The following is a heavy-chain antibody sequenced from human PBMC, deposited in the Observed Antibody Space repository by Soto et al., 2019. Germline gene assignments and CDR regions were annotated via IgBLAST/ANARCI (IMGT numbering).Heavy chain of an antibody. V-gene: IGHV6-1*01. Sequence: QVQLQQSGPGLVKPSQTLSLTCDISGDSVSHESVTWNWIRQSPSRGLEWLGRTYYRSKWYSDYAVSVGXRXSXNXXTSKNQFSLQLNSVTPEDTAVYYCVRLIGNSWLDSWGQGTLVTVSS. CDR3: VRLIGNSWLDS. CDR2: TYYRSKWYS. CDR1: GDSVSHESVT. J-gene: IGHJ5*01. D-gene: IGHD2-8*01.